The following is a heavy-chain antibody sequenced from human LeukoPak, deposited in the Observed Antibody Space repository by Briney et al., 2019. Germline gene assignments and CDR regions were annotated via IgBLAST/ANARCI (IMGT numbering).Heavy chain of an antibody. J-gene: IGHJ4*02. V-gene: IGHV1-18*01. Sequence: GASVKVSCKASGYTLTSYGISWVRQAPGQGLEWMGWINAYNGNTNYAQKLQGRVAMTTDTSTSTAYMELRSLRSDDTAVYYCARDEDIVVVPAAGFAYWGQGTLVTVSS. CDR2: INAYNGNT. CDR1: GYTLTSYG. D-gene: IGHD2-2*01. CDR3: ARDEDIVVVPAAGFAY.